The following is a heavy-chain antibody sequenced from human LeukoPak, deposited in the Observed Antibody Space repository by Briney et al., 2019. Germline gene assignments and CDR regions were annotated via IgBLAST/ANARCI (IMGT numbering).Heavy chain of an antibody. CDR1: GYTFTSYG. CDR2: ISAYNGNT. J-gene: IGHJ6*03. D-gene: IGHD4-17*01. CDR3: ARRGGKNYGDYIIYYYYMDV. Sequence: ASVKVSCKASGYTFTSYGIIWVRQAPGQGLEWVGWISAYNGNTNYAQKFQGRVTMTTDTSTSTAYMELRSLKSDDTALYYCARRGGKNYGDYIIYYYYMDVWGKGTTVTVSS. V-gene: IGHV1-18*01.